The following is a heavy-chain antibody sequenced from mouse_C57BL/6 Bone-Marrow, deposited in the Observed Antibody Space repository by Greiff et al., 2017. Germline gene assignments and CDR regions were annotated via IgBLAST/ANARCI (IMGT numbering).Heavy chain of an antibody. CDR2: ISSGGDYI. Sequence: EVQRVESGEGLVKPGGSLKLSCAASGFTFSSYAMSWVRQTPEKRLEWVAYISSGGDYIYYADTVKGRFTISRDNARNTLYLQMSSLKSEDTAMYYCTRHYYGSSGYFDVWGTGTTVTVSS. V-gene: IGHV5-9-1*02. D-gene: IGHD1-1*01. CDR3: TRHYYGSSGYFDV. CDR1: GFTFSSYA. J-gene: IGHJ1*03.